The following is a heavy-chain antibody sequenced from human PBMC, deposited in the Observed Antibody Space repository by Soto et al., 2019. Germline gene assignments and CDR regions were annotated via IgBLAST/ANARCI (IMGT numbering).Heavy chain of an antibody. V-gene: IGHV3-74*01. CDR2: INSDGSST. CDR1: GFTFSSYW. D-gene: IGHD4-4*01. Sequence: EVQLVESGGGLVQPGGSLRLSCAASGFTFSSYWMHWVRQAPGKGRGWVSRINSDGSSTSYADSVKGRFTISRDNAKNTLYLQMNSLRAEDTAVYYCARDGTTVTTGWFDPWGQGTLVTVSS. J-gene: IGHJ5*02. CDR3: ARDGTTVTTGWFDP.